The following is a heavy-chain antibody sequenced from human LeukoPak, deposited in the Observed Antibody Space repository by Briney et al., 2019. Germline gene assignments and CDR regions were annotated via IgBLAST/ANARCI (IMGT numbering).Heavy chain of an antibody. CDR1: GGSISSYY. CDR3: ARGGIAAAGINIYYYYYYMDV. Sequence: SETLSLTCTVSGGSISSYYWSWIRQPPGKGLEWIGDIYYSGSTNYNPSLKSRVTISVDTSKNQFSLKLSSVTAADTAVYYCARGGIAAAGINIYYYYYYMDVWGKGTTVTISS. J-gene: IGHJ6*03. D-gene: IGHD6-13*01. CDR2: IYYSGST. V-gene: IGHV4-59*01.